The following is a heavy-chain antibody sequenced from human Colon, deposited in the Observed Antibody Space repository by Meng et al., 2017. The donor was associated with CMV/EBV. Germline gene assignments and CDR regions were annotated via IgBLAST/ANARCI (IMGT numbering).Heavy chain of an antibody. CDR1: GFNFSTYT. CDR2: ISRSGGYI. V-gene: IGHV3-21*01. CDR3: ARDDYSYYYGMDV. Sequence: LTRAGSGFNFSTYTMNWVRQAPGKGLEWVSCISRSGGYIYYTDAGKGRFSISRDNAKNALYLQMNSLRVEDTAVYYCARDDYSYYYGMDVWGQGTTVTVSS. J-gene: IGHJ6*02. D-gene: IGHD4-11*01.